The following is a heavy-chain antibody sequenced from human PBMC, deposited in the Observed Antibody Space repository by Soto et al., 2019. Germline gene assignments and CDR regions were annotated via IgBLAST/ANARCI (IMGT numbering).Heavy chain of an antibody. CDR3: ARRTRYYDFWSGYYTGDYYYYYMDV. CDR2: IKQDGSEK. D-gene: IGHD3-3*01. V-gene: IGHV3-7*01. J-gene: IGHJ6*03. CDR1: GFTFSSYW. Sequence: EVQLVESGGGLVQPGGSLRLSCAASGFTFSSYWMSWVRQAPGKGLEWVANIKQDGSEKYYVDSVKGRFTISRDNAKNSLYLQMNSLRAEDTAVYYCARRTRYYDFWSGYYTGDYYYYYMDVWGKGTTVTVSS.